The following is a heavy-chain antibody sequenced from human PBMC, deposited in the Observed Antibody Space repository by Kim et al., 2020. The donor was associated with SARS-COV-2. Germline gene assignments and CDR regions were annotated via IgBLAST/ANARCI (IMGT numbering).Heavy chain of an antibody. D-gene: IGHD3-22*01. Sequence: GGSLRLSCAASGFTFSSYSMNWVRQAPGKGLEWVSSISSSSSYIYYADSVKGRFTISRDNAKNSLYLQMNSLRAEDTAVYYCARDWGYYDSSGYYGGAFDIWGQGTMVTVSS. J-gene: IGHJ3*02. V-gene: IGHV3-21*01. CDR3: ARDWGYYDSSGYYGGAFDI. CDR1: GFTFSSYS. CDR2: ISSSSSYI.